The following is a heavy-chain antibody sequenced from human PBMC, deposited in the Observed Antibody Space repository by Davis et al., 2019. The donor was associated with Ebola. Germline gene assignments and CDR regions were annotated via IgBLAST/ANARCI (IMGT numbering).Heavy chain of an antibody. V-gene: IGHV4-59*01. J-gene: IGHJ6*02. CDR3: ARVGLLSEYGMDV. Sequence: ESLKISCAASGFTFSSYSMNWIRQHPGKGLEWIGYIYYSGSTYYNPLKSRVTISVDTSKNQFSLKLSSVTAADTAVYYCARVGLLSEYGMDVWGQGTTVTVSS. CDR2: IYYSGST. D-gene: IGHD3-10*01. CDR1: GFTFSSYS.